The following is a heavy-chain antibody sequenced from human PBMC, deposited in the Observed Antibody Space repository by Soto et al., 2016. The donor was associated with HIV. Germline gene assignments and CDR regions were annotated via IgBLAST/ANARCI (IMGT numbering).Heavy chain of an antibody. CDR2: SNPKSGAS. J-gene: IGHJ3*01. D-gene: IGHD4-17*01. CDR1: GYTFTDYY. V-gene: IGHV1-2*02. CDR3: ARDRKMTTVTTSGLFGLDV. Sequence: QVQLVQSAAELKNPGASLKVSCKTSGYTFTDYYILWVRQAPGQGLEWMAWSNPKSGASKSAQRFQGRVTMTRDTSISTAYMELHSLESDDTAVYYCARDRKMTTVTTSGLFGLDVWGQGTMVTVSS.